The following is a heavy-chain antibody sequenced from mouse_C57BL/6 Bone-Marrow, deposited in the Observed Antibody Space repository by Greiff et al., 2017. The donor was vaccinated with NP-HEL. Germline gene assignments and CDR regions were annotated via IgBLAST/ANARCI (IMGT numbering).Heavy chain of an antibody. CDR2: INPSNGGT. D-gene: IGHD1-1*01. CDR1: GYTFTSYW. J-gene: IGHJ1*03. Sequence: QVQLQQPGTELVKPGASVKLSCKASGYTFTSYWMHWVKQRPGQGLEWIGNINPSNGGTNYNEKFKSKATLTVDKSSSTAYMQLSSLTSEDSAVYDCARRTTVVPDWYFDVWGTGTTVTVSS. V-gene: IGHV1-53*01. CDR3: ARRTTVVPDWYFDV.